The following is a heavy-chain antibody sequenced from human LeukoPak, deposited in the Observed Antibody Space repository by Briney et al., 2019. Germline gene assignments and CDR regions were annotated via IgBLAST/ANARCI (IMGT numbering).Heavy chain of an antibody. J-gene: IGHJ4*02. CDR2: IYPGDSDT. CDR3: ARRVVDATFDY. Sequence: GESLKISCKGSGYSFNRYWIGWVRQMPGKGLEWMGIIYPGDSDTRYSPSFQGQVTISADKSISTAYLQWSSLKASDTAMYYCARRVVDATFDYWGQGTLVTVSS. V-gene: IGHV5-51*01. CDR1: GYSFNRYW. D-gene: IGHD2-15*01.